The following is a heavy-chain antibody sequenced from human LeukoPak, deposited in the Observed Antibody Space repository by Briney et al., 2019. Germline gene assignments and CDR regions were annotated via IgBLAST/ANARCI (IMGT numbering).Heavy chain of an antibody. CDR2: INPNSGGT. D-gene: IGHD3-22*01. Sequence: ASVKVSCKASGYTFTGYYMHWVRQAPGQGLEWMGWINPNSGGTNYAQKFQGRVTMTRDTSISTAYMELSRLRSDDTAVYYCARGLNYYDSSGYYDPFDYWGQGTLVTVSS. J-gene: IGHJ4*02. V-gene: IGHV1-2*02. CDR3: ARGLNYYDSSGYYDPFDY. CDR1: GYTFTGYY.